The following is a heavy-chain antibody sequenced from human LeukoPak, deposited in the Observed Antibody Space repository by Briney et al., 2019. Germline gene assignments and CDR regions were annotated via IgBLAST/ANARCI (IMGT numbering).Heavy chain of an antibody. CDR3: ARDNGDYLNWFDP. V-gene: IGHV1-46*01. CDR2: INPSGGST. Sequence: ASVKVSCKASGYTFTSYYMHWVRQAPGQGLEWMGIINPSGGSTSYAQKFQGRVTMTTDTSTSTAYMELRSLRSDDTAVYYCARDNGDYLNWFDPWGQGTLVTVSS. CDR1: GYTFTSYY. D-gene: IGHD4-17*01. J-gene: IGHJ5*02.